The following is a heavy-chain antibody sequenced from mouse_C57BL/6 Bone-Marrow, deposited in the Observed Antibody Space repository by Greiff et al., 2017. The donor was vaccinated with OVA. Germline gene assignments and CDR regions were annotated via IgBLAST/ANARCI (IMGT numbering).Heavy chain of an antibody. D-gene: IGHD1-1*02. CDR1: GYTFTDYY. Sequence: QVQLQQSGAELVRPGASVKLSCKASGYTFTDYYINWVKQRPGQGLEWIARIYPGSGNTYYNEKFKGKATLTAEKSSSTAYMQLSSLTSEDSAVYFCARLGVEKYFDVWGTGTTVTVSS. CDR2: IYPGSGNT. CDR3: ARLGVEKYFDV. J-gene: IGHJ1*03. V-gene: IGHV1-76*01.